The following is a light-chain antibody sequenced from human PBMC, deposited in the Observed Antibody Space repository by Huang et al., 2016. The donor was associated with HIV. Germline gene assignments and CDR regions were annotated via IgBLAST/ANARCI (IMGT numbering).Light chain of an antibody. CDR3: QQYNNWPRT. V-gene: IGKV3-15*01. CDR1: QSVSSN. J-gene: IGKJ1*01. CDR2: GAS. Sequence: EIVMTQSPATLSVSPGERATLPCRASQSVSSNLALYQQKPGQAPRLLLYGASTRATGIPARFSGSGSGTEFTLTISSLQSEDFAVYYCQQYNNWPRTFGQGTKVEIK.